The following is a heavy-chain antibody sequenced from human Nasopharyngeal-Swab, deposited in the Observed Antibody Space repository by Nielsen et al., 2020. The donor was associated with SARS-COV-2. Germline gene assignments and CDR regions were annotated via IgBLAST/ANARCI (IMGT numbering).Heavy chain of an antibody. V-gene: IGHV1-3*01. CDR3: ARAYYDSSGFYYHFDY. CDR2: INAGFDNT. D-gene: IGHD3-22*01. CDR1: GYAFSTYA. Sequence: ASVKVSCKASGYAFSTYAIHWVRQAPGQRLEWMGWINAGFDNTKYSQTFQGRLSITRDTSASTAYMELSSLRSEDTAVYYCARAYYDSSGFYYHFDYWGQGTLVTVSS. J-gene: IGHJ4*02.